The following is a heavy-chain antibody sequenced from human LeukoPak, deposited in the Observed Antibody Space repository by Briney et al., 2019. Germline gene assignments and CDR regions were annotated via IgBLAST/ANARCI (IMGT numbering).Heavy chain of an antibody. CDR2: ISGSGGST. D-gene: IGHD4-17*01. CDR1: GFTFSNYA. Sequence: GGSLRLSCAASGFTFSNYAMSWVRQAPGKGLDWVSTISGSGGSTYYADSVKGRFTISRDNSKNTLYLQMNSLRVEDTAVYFCAKALHRSGDYINWGQGTLVTVSS. V-gene: IGHV3-23*01. CDR3: AKALHRSGDYIN. J-gene: IGHJ4*02.